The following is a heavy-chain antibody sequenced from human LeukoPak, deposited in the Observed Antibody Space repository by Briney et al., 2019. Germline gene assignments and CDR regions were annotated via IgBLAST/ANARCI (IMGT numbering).Heavy chain of an antibody. J-gene: IGHJ3*01. CDR3: ASVPQTCSGYEEDCAFDV. D-gene: IGHD5-12*01. V-gene: IGHV4-39*07. CDR1: GGSISSSSYY. Sequence: SETLSLTCTVSGGSISSSSYYWGWIRQPPGKGLEWLGCIYYSGSTYYNPSLKSRVTISVDTSKTQFSLKLSSVTAADTAVYYCASVPQTCSGYEEDCAFDVWGQGTMVTVSS. CDR2: IYYSGST.